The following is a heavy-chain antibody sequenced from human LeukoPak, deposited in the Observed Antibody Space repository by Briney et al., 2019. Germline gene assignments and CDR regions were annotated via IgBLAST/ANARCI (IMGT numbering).Heavy chain of an antibody. CDR1: GGSISSGGYS. CDR3: ARENYNSDAFDI. CDR2: IYHSGST. J-gene: IGHJ3*02. V-gene: IGHV4-30-2*01. D-gene: IGHD3-3*01. Sequence: SETLSLTCAVSGGSISSGGYSWSWIRQPPGKGLEWIGYIYHSGSTYYNPSLKSRVTISVDRSKNQFSLKLSSVTAADTAVYYCARENYNSDAFDIWGQGTMVTVSS.